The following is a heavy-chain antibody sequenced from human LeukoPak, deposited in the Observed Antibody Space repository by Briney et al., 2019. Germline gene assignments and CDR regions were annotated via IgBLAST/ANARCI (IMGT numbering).Heavy chain of an antibody. Sequence: SVKVSCKASGYTFTSYAMNWVRQAPGQGLEWMGGIIPIFGTANYAQKFQGRVTITADESTSTAYMELSSLRSEDTAVYYCASPSIAVAGTPAYYYYYGMDVWGQGTTVTVSS. D-gene: IGHD6-19*01. J-gene: IGHJ6*02. V-gene: IGHV1-69*13. CDR3: ASPSIAVAGTPAYYYYYGMDV. CDR1: GYTFTSYA. CDR2: IIPIFGTA.